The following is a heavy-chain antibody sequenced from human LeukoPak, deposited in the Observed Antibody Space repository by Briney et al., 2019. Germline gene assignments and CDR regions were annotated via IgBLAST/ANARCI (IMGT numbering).Heavy chain of an antibody. D-gene: IGHD5-18*01. CDR3: ARGSVDTAMVSEYYFDY. CDR1: GGTFSSYA. CDR2: IIPIFGIA. J-gene: IGHJ4*02. Sequence: HVASVNVSCKASGGTFSSYAISWVRQAPGQGREWMGRIIPIFGIANYAQKFQGRVTITADKSTSTAYMELSSLRSEDTAVYYCARGSVDTAMVSEYYFDYWGQGTLVTVSS. V-gene: IGHV1-69*04.